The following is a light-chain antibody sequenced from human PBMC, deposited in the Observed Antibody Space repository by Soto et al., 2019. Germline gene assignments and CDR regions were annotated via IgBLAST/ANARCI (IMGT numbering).Light chain of an antibody. CDR1: QRIDTW. Sequence: DIQMTQSPSIVSASVGDRVTITCRASQRIDTWLAWYQQKPGTAPKPLIYKATILQSGVPSRFSGSGSGTEFTLAISSLEPDDFATYYCQEYETFSPWTFGQGTKVDIK. V-gene: IGKV1-5*03. CDR3: QEYETFSPWT. J-gene: IGKJ1*01. CDR2: KAT.